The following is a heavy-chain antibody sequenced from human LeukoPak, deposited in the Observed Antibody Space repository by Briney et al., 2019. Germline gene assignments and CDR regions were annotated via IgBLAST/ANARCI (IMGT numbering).Heavy chain of an antibody. CDR1: GFTFSSYS. J-gene: IGHJ4*02. CDR3: AREVGSPPYFDY. V-gene: IGHV3-21*01. D-gene: IGHD3-16*01. Sequence: GGSLRLSCAASGFTFSSYSMIWVRQAPGKGLEWVSSISSSSSYIYYADSVKGRFTISRDNAKNSLYLQMNSLRAEDTAVYYCAREVGSPPYFDYWGQGTLVTVSS. CDR2: ISSSSSYI.